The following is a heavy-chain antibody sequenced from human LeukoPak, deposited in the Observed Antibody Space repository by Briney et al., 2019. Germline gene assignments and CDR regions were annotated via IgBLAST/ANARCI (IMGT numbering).Heavy chain of an antibody. CDR2: INPNSGGK. CDR3: ARAGDDILSPTLDY. V-gene: IGHV1-2*02. CDR1: GYIFTDYY. D-gene: IGHD3-9*01. J-gene: IGHJ4*02. Sequence: ASVKVSCKASGYIFTDYYIYWVRQAPGQGPGWMGWINPNSGGKKYAQKFQGRVTLTRDTSISTVYMEVSRLTSDDTAVYYCARAGDDILSPTLDYWGQGTLVTVSS.